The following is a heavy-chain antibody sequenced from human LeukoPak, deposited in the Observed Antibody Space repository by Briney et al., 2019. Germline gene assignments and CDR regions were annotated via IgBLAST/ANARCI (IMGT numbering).Heavy chain of an antibody. V-gene: IGHV3-23*01. CDR1: GFTFSSYA. CDR3: ARTDRTGALGRFRMRSDAFDI. D-gene: IGHD3-3*01. Sequence: GGSLRLSCAASGFTFSSYAMSWVRQAPGKGLEWVSGFTSGGNTHYSDSVKGRFTISRDNSRNTLYLRMNSLRADDTAVYYCARTDRTGALGRFRMRSDAFDIWGQGTVVTVSS. J-gene: IGHJ3*02. CDR2: FTSGGNT.